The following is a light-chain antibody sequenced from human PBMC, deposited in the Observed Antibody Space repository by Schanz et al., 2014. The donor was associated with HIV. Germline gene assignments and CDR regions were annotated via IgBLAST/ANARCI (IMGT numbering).Light chain of an antibody. Sequence: QSALTQPPSASGSPGQSVTIACNGTSSDIGGYDYVSWYQQSPGKAPKLLIYEVNKRPSGVPDRFSGSKTGETASLTISGLQADDEADYYCGSYGGSDNMVFGGGTKLTVL. V-gene: IGLV2-8*01. J-gene: IGLJ3*02. CDR3: GSYGGSDNMV. CDR2: EVN. CDR1: SSDIGGYDY.